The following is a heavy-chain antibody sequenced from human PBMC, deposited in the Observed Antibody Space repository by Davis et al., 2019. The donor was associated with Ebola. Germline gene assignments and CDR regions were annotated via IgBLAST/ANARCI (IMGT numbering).Heavy chain of an antibody. CDR1: GFTFDAYA. CDR3: AREGELWITFPDY. V-gene: IGHV3-9*01. J-gene: IGHJ4*02. CDR2: ISWNSGSI. Sequence: GGSLRLSCAASGFTFDAYAMHWVRQAPGKGLEWVSGISWNSGSIGYVDSMKGRFTISRDNAKNSLYLQMNSLRAEDTAVYYCAREGELWITFPDYWGQGTLVAVSS. D-gene: IGHD3-16*01.